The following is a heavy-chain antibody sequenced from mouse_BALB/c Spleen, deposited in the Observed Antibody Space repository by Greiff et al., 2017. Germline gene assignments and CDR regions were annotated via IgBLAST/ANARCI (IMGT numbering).Heavy chain of an antibody. CDR2: INPYNDGT. CDR1: GYTFTSYV. Sequence: EVQGVESGPELVKPGASVKMSCKASGYTFTSYVMHWVKQKPGQGLEWIGYINPYNDGTKYNEKFKGKATLTSDKSSSTAYMELSSLTSEDSAVYYCARRDLPYAMDYWGQGTSVTVSS. J-gene: IGHJ4*01. V-gene: IGHV1-14*01. D-gene: IGHD2-1*01. CDR3: ARRDLPYAMDY.